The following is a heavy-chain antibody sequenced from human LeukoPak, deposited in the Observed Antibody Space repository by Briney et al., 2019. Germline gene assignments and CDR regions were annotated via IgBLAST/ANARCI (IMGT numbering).Heavy chain of an antibody. D-gene: IGHD5-24*01. J-gene: IGHJ4*02. Sequence: SETLSLTCTVSGCSISTGYYWGWIRQPPGKGLEWIGSIYHSGTTYYNPSLKSRVTISVDTSKNQFSLKLSSVTAADTAVYYCARDGYNNDFDYWGQGTLVTVSS. CDR3: ARDGYNNDFDY. CDR2: IYHSGTT. V-gene: IGHV4-38-2*02. CDR1: GCSISTGYY.